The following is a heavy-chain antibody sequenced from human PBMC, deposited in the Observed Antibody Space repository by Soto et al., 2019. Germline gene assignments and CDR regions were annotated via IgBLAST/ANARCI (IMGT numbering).Heavy chain of an antibody. CDR2: INHSGST. V-gene: IGHV4-34*01. CDR1: GGSFSGYY. D-gene: IGHD3-16*02. J-gene: IGHJ6*02. Sequence: SETLSLTCAVYGGSFSGYYWSWIRQPPGKGLEWIGEINHSGSTNYNPSLKSRVTISVDTSKNQFSLKLSSVTAADTAVYYCARFGGYTFTFGGVIVTGRGCGMDVWGQGTTVTVSS. CDR3: ARFGGYTFTFGGVIVTGRGCGMDV.